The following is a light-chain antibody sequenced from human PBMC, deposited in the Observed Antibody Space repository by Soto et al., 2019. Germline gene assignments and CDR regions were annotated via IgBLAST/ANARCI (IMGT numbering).Light chain of an antibody. CDR1: TSNIGAGYG. Sequence: QSVLTQPPSVSGAPGQRVTISCTGSTSNIGAGYGVHWYQQLPGRAPKLLMYGNIYRPSGVPDRFSGSKSGTSASLAITGLQSEDVADYYCQSYDNRLSGYVFAKGTKLTVL. J-gene: IGLJ1*01. CDR2: GNI. CDR3: QSYDNRLSGYV. V-gene: IGLV1-40*01.